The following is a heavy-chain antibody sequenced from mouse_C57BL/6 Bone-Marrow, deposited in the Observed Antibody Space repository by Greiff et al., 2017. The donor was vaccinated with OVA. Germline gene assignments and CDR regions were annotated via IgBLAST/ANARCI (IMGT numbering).Heavy chain of an antibody. D-gene: IGHD1-1*01. J-gene: IGHJ1*03. CDR2: ISDGGSYT. CDR1: GFTFSSYA. Sequence: EVKLVESGGGLVKPGGSLKLSCAASGFTFSSYAMSWVRQTPEKRLEWVATISDGGSYTYYPDNVKGRFTISRDNATNNLYLQMSHLKSEDTAMYYCGGVLRNLDVWGTGTTVTVTS. V-gene: IGHV5-4*03. CDR3: GGVLRNLDV.